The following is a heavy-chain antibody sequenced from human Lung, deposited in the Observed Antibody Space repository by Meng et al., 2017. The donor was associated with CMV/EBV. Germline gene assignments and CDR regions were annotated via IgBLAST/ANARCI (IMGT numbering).Heavy chain of an antibody. CDR3: ASGWGGDYYDN. J-gene: IGHJ4*02. Sequence: ASXXVSCKASGYTFTSYYMHWVRRAPGQGLEWMGIINPSGGSTSYAQKFQGRVTMTRDTSTSTVYMELSSLRSEDTAVYYCASGWGGDYYDNWGQGTLVTVSS. CDR2: INPSGGST. CDR1: GYTFTSYY. V-gene: IGHV1-46*01. D-gene: IGHD3-10*01.